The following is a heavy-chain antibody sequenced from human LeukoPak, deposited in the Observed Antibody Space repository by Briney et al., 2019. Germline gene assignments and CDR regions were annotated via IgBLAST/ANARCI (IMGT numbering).Heavy chain of an antibody. Sequence: PSETLSLTCTVSGDSISTSTYYWGWIRQPPGKGLEWIGSIYYGGSTNYNPSLKSRVTMSVDTSKNQFSLKLSSVTAADTAVYYCARDSYDFWSGLGAWGQGTLVTVSS. CDR3: ARDSYDFWSGLGA. D-gene: IGHD3-3*01. CDR1: GDSISTSTYY. V-gene: IGHV4-39*07. CDR2: IYYGGST. J-gene: IGHJ5*02.